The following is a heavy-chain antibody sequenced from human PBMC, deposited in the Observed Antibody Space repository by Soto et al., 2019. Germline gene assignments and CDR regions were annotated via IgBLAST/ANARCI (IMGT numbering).Heavy chain of an antibody. Sequence: EVQLLESGGGLVQPGGSLGLSCAASGFTFSSYDMSWVRQAPGKGLEYVSSISVTGSGTYYADSVKGRFTISRDNSKNTLYLQMNSLRVEDTAVYYCARTTTTKSRDYWGQRTLVTVSS. J-gene: IGHJ4*02. D-gene: IGHD4-17*01. CDR1: GFTFSSYD. CDR2: ISVTGSGT. CDR3: ARTTTTKSRDY. V-gene: IGHV3-23*01.